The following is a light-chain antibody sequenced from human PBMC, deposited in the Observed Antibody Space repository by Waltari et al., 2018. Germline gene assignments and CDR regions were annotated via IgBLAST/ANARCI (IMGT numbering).Light chain of an antibody. J-gene: IGKJ1*01. CDR1: QNLLFSAINTNS. Sequence: DSVMTQSPASLAVSLGERATINCKSSQNLLFSAINTNSLAWYQQKPGQPPKLLIYWASTRASGVPDRVRGSGSGTDFTLSISSLQAEDVAVYFCQQVSSPPTWTFGQGTKVEIK. CDR2: WAS. CDR3: QQVSSPPTWT. V-gene: IGKV4-1*01.